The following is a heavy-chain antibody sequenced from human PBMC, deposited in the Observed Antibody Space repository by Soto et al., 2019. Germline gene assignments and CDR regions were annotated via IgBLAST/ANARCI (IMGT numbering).Heavy chain of an antibody. Sequence: ASVKVSCKASGYTFTGYYMHWVRQAPGQGLEWMGWINPNSGGTNYAQKFQGRVTMTRDTSISTAYMELSRLRSDDTAVYYCAGEPPLYMIVVVSSRWFEPWGQGNLVNGS. CDR3: AGEPPLYMIVVVSSRWFEP. CDR2: INPNSGGT. J-gene: IGHJ5*02. CDR1: GYTFTGYY. V-gene: IGHV1-2*02. D-gene: IGHD3-22*01.